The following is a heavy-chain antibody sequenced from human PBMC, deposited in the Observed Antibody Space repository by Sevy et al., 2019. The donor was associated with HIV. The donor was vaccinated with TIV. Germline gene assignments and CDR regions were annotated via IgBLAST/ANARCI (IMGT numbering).Heavy chain of an antibody. V-gene: IGHV4-34*01. J-gene: IGHJ4*02. Sequence: SETLSLTCAVYGGSFSGYYWSWIRQPPGKGLEWIGEINHSGSTNYNPSLKSRVTISVDTSKNQFSLKLSSVTAADTAVYYCASGTGDSSGYYYFDYWGQGTLVTVSS. CDR1: GGSFSGYY. CDR3: ASGTGDSSGYYYFDY. D-gene: IGHD3-22*01. CDR2: INHSGST.